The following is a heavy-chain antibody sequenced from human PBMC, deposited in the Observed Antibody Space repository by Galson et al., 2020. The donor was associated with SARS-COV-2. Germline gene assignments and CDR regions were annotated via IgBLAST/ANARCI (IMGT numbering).Heavy chain of an antibody. Sequence: GESLKISCAASGFTFRGYVMHWVRQAPGKGLEWVAVTSLDGSVKNYADSVKGRFTISRDNSKNTLYLQMDSLRADDTAVYYCSRGGSSGDDAFDIWGQGTMVTVSS. V-gene: IGHV3-30*03. J-gene: IGHJ3*02. CDR3: SRGGSSGDDAFDI. CDR1: GFTFRGYV. D-gene: IGHD6-19*01. CDR2: TSLDGSVK.